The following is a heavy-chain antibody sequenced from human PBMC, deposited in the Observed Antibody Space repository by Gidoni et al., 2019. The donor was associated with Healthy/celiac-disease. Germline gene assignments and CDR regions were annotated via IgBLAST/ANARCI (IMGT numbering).Heavy chain of an antibody. D-gene: IGHD1-1*01. V-gene: IGHV1-69*06. J-gene: IGHJ4*02. Sequence: QVQLVQSVSEVKQPGSSVNVSCKASVCTFSSYAISWVRQAPGKGLDWMGGIIPIFGKANYAQKFQGRVTITADKSTSTAYMELSSLRSEDTAGYYCATNNNPHTPPRFDYWGQGTLVTVSS. CDR1: VCTFSSYA. CDR3: ATNNNPHTPPRFDY. CDR2: IIPIFGKA.